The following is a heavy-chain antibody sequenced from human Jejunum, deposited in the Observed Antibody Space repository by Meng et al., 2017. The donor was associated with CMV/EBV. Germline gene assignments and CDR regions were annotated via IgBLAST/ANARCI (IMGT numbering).Heavy chain of an antibody. V-gene: IGHV3-11*05. CDR3: TRDPRACDY. CDR2: ISGSSTVT. J-gene: IGHJ4*02. Sequence: QVVVVEAGGGLFGPGGSLRLSCQCSGFSFRDYYMTCIRHTPGNGPEWLAYISGSSTVTNYAVSVKGRFTISRDNVNNLLYLQMNSLRADDTAVYYCTRDPRACDYWGQGTLVTVSS. CDR1: GFSFRDYY.